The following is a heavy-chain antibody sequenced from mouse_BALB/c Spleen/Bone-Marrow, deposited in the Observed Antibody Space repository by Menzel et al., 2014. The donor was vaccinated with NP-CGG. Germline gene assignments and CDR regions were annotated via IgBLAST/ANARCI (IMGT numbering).Heavy chain of an antibody. CDR3: ARHRYFDY. V-gene: IGHV5-12*02. Sequence: MLVESGGGLVQPGGSLKLSCATSGFTFSDYYMYWVRQTPEKRLEWVAYISNGGGSTYYPDTVKGRFTISRDNAKNTLYLQMSRLKSEDTAMYYCARHRYFDYWGQGTTLTVSS. CDR2: ISNGGGST. CDR1: GFTFSDYY. J-gene: IGHJ2*01.